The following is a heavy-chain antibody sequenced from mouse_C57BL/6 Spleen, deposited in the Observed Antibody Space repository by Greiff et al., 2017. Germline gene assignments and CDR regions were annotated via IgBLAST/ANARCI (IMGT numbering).Heavy chain of an antibody. Sequence: EVHLVESGGGLVKPGGSLKLSCAASGFTFSDYGMHWVRQAPETGLEWVAYISSGSSTIYYADTVKGRFTISRDNAKNTLFLQMTSLRSEDTAMYYCARPAGTGWYFDVWGTGTTVTVSS. CDR3: ARPAGTGWYFDV. CDR1: GFTFSDYG. V-gene: IGHV5-17*01. CDR2: ISSGSSTI. D-gene: IGHD4-1*01. J-gene: IGHJ1*03.